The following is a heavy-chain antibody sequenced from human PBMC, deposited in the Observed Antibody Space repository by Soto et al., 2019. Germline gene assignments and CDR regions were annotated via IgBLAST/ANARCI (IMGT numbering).Heavy chain of an antibody. Sequence: SVKVSCNASGYTFTSYGISWVRQAPGQGLEWMGWISAYNGNTNYAQKLQGRVTMTTDTSTSTAYRELRSLRSDNTAVYYCARVDTAMVDLDYWGQGTVDGVS. CDR3: ARVDTAMVDLDY. J-gene: IGHJ4*02. D-gene: IGHD5-18*01. V-gene: IGHV1-18*01. CDR2: ISAYNGNT. CDR1: GYTFTSYG.